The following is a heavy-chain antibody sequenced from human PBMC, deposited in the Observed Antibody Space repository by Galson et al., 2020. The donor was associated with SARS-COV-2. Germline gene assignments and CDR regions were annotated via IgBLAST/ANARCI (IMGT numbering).Heavy chain of an antibody. V-gene: IGHV1-18*01. CDR1: GYTFTSYG. D-gene: IGHD3-9*01. Sequence: ASVKVSCKASGYTFTSYGISWVRQAPGQGLEWMGWISPYNGNTNYAQKLQGRVTMTTDTSTSTAYMELRSLRSDDTAVYYCARDVNDILTDNTLDYWGQGTLVTVSS. CDR3: ARDVNDILTDNTLDY. J-gene: IGHJ4*02. CDR2: ISPYNGNT.